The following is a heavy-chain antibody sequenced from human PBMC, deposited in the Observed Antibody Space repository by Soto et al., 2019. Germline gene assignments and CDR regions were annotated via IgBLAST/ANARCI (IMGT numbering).Heavy chain of an antibody. CDR2: IYYSGST. V-gene: IGHV4-61*01. J-gene: IGHJ4*02. CDR1: GGSVSSGSYY. CDR3: ARVVRFPARRSYYFDY. Sequence: PSETLSLTCTVSGGSVSSGSYYWSWIRQPPGKGLEWIGYIYYSGSTNYNPSLKSRVTISVDTSKNQFSLKLSSVTAADTAVYYCARVVRFPARRSYYFDYWGQGTLVTVSS. D-gene: IGHD3-3*01.